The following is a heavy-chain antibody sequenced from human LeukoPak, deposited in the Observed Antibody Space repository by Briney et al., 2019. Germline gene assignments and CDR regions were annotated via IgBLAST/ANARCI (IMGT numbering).Heavy chain of an antibody. CDR2: IYYNGST. CDR1: GGSINTYY. V-gene: IGHV4-59*12. J-gene: IGHJ4*02. CDR3: ARDRKYYYDSSGFSDY. D-gene: IGHD3-22*01. Sequence: PSETLSLTCTVSGGSINTYYWSWIRQPPGRGLEWIGYIYYNGSTNYNPPLKSRVTISVDTSKNQFSLKLSSVTAADTAVYYCARDRKYYYDSSGFSDYWGQGTLVTASS.